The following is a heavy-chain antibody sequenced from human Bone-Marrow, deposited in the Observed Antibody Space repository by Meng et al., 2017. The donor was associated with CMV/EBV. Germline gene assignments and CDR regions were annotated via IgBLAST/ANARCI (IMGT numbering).Heavy chain of an antibody. CDR2: MYYSGST. Sequence: SETLSLTCTVSSDSITSSSYYWGWIRQPPGKGLEWIGSMYYSGSTYYNPSLKSRVTISVDTSKNQFSLKLSSVTAADTAVYYCARVGRPIFGVVHNWFDPWGQGTLVTVSS. D-gene: IGHD3-3*01. CDR3: ARVGRPIFGVVHNWFDP. V-gene: IGHV4-39*07. J-gene: IGHJ5*02. CDR1: SDSITSSSYY.